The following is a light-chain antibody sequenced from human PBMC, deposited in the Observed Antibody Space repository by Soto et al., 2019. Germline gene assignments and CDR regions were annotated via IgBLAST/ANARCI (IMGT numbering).Light chain of an antibody. J-gene: IGLJ2*01. V-gene: IGLV4-60*03. CDR3: ETWDTDTRI. Sequence: QSVLTQSSSASASLGSSVRLTCTLSSEHADYIVAWHQQQPGKAPRYLMKLERSGTFNKGTGVPDRFSGSSSGADRYIIISNLQSEDEADYYCETWDTDTRIFGGGTQLTVL. CDR1: SEHADYI. CDR2: LERSGTF.